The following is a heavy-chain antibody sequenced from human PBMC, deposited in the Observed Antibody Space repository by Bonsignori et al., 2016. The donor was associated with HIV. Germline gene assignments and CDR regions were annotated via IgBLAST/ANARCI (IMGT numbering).Heavy chain of an antibody. V-gene: IGHV1-24*01. CDR3: VTHPPYDRLTGYGYYFDY. J-gene: IGHJ4*02. Sequence: QVQLVQSGAEVKKPGASVKVSCKVSGYTLTEFSMHWVRQAPGKGLEWMGGYDPEDGETIYAQRFQGRVTMAEDRSTDTAYMELSSLRPEDTAVYFCVTHPPYDRLTGYGYYFDYWGPGT. D-gene: IGHD3-9*01. CDR2: YDPEDGET. CDR1: GYTLTEFS.